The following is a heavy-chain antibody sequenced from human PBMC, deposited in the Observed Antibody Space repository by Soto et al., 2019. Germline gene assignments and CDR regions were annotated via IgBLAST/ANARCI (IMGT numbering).Heavy chain of an antibody. J-gene: IGHJ6*02. V-gene: IGHV4-39*01. D-gene: IGHD3-16*01. Sequence: SETLSLTCTVSGGSISSSSYYWGWIRQPPGKGLEWIGSIYYSGSTYYNPSLKSRVTISVDTSKNQFSLKLSSVTAADTAVYYCAEQRGGFGNYYYYGMDVWGQGTTVTVSS. CDR1: GGSISSSSYY. CDR3: AEQRGGFGNYYYYGMDV. CDR2: IYYSGST.